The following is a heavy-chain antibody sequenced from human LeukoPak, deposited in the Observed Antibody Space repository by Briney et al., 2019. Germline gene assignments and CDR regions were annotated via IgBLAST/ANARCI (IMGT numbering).Heavy chain of an antibody. CDR1: GGSISSYY. J-gene: IGHJ4*02. Sequence: SETLSLTCTVSGGSISSYYGSWIRQPPGKGLEWIGYIYHSGSTNYNPSLKSRVTISVDTSKKQFSLKLSSVTAADTAIYYCARDKGSYYFDYWGQRTLVTVSS. CDR3: ARDKGSYYFDY. V-gene: IGHV4-59*01. CDR2: IYHSGST.